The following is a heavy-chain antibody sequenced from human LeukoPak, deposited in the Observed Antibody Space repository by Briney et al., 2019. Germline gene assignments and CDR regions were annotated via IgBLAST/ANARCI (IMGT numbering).Heavy chain of an antibody. Sequence: ASVKVSCKASGYTFTGYYMHWVRQAPGQGLEWMERINPNSGGTNYAQKFQGRVTMTRDTSISTAYMELSRLRSDDTAVYYCARSNYYDSSGYIFDYWGQGTLVTVSS. CDR2: INPNSGGT. V-gene: IGHV1-2*02. J-gene: IGHJ4*02. CDR3: ARSNYYDSSGYIFDY. CDR1: GYTFTGYY. D-gene: IGHD3-22*01.